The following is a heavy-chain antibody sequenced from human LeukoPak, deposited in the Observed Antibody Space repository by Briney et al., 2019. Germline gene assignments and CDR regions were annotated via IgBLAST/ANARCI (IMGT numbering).Heavy chain of an antibody. V-gene: IGHV3-53*01. D-gene: IGHD6-6*01. CDR2: IYSGGST. CDR3: ARDSSSYYGMDV. Sequence: LGGSLRLSCAASGFTVSSNYMSWVRQAPGKGLEWVSVIYSGGSTYYADSVKGRFTISRDNSKNTLYLQMNSLRAEDTAVYYCARDSSSYYGMDVWGQGTTVTVSS. CDR1: GFTVSSNY. J-gene: IGHJ6*02.